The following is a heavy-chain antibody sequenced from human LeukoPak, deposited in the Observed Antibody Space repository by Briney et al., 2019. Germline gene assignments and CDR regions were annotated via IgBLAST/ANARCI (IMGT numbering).Heavy chain of an antibody. CDR2: ISSNGGST. J-gene: IGHJ6*02. Sequence: GGSLRLSCSASGFTFSSYAMHWVRQAPGKGLEYVSAISSNGGSTYYADSVKGRFTISRDNSKNTLYLQMNSLRAEDTAVYYCARDRLVVPAAGVTVTDYYYYGMDVWGQGTTVTVSS. CDR3: ARDRLVVPAAGVTVTDYYYYGMDV. D-gene: IGHD2-2*01. V-gene: IGHV3-64*04. CDR1: GFTFSSYA.